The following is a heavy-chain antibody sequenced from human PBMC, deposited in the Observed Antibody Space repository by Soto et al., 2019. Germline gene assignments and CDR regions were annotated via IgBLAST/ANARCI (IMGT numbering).Heavy chain of an antibody. CDR2: TYFRSKWYN. V-gene: IGHV6-1*01. Sequence: SQTLSLTCAISGDSVSSSSGAWNWIRQSPSRGLEWLGRTYFRSKWYNDYAGSVKSRITISPDTSRNHFSLQLNSVTPEDAAVYYCARTTAYGSGSYSLPHFDYWGQGTLVTVSS. D-gene: IGHD3-10*01. CDR3: ARTTAYGSGSYSLPHFDY. CDR1: GDSVSSSSGA. J-gene: IGHJ4*02.